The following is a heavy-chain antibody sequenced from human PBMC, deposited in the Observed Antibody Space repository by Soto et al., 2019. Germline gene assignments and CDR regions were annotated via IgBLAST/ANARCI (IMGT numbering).Heavy chain of an antibody. Sequence: QVQLVQSGAEVKKPGASVKVSCKASGYTFTSYGISWVRQAPGQGLEWMGWISADNGNTNYAQKLQGRVTMNTDTSTSTAYMELRSVRSDDTAVYYCARDWYCSGGRCYNCFDPWGQGTLVTVSS. CDR2: ISADNGNT. V-gene: IGHV1-18*01. J-gene: IGHJ5*02. CDR3: ARDWYCSGGRCYNCFDP. CDR1: GYTFTSYG. D-gene: IGHD2-15*01.